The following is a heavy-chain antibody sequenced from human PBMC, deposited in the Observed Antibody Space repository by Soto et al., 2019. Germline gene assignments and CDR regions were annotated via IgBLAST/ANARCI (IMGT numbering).Heavy chain of an antibody. D-gene: IGHD3-22*01. Sequence: GGSLRLSCAASGFTFRSYSMNWVRQAPGKGLEWISYISTSGNTIYYADSVKGRFTISRDNAKNSLYLQMNSLRDEDTAVYYCATKWYYDSSGYYEGVEYWGQGTLVTVSS. CDR3: ATKWYYDSSGYYEGVEY. V-gene: IGHV3-48*02. J-gene: IGHJ4*02. CDR2: ISTSGNTI. CDR1: GFTFRSYS.